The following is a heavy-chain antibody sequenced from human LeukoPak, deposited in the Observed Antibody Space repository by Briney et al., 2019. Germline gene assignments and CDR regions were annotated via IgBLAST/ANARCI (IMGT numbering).Heavy chain of an antibody. CDR3: AKGDCSTTSCYFDP. J-gene: IGHJ5*02. V-gene: IGHV3-30*18. CDR1: GFTFSTYG. D-gene: IGHD2-2*01. CDR2: MSYDGSDK. Sequence: AGGSLRLSCAASGFTFSTYGMHWVRQAPGKGLELVAVMSYDGSDKYYADSVKGRFTISRDNSKNTLYLQMNSLRAEDTAVYYCAKGDCSTTSCYFDPWGQGTLVTVSS.